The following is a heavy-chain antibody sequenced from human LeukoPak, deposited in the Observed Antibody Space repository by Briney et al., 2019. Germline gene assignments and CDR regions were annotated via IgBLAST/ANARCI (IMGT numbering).Heavy chain of an antibody. J-gene: IGHJ4*02. Sequence: ASETLSLTCTVSGGSISSYYWSWIRQPAGKGLEWIGRIYTSGSTNYNPSLKSRVTISVDTSKNQFSLKLSSVTAADTAVYYCARGPSIRASYYYGSGSYYPRYFDYWGQGTLVTVSS. CDR3: ARGPSIRASYYYGSGSYYPRYFDY. CDR1: GGSISSYY. D-gene: IGHD3-10*01. CDR2: IYTSGST. V-gene: IGHV4-4*07.